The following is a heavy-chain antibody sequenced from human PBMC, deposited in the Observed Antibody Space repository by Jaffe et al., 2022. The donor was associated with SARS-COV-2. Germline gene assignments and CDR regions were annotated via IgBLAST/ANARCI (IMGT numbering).Heavy chain of an antibody. Sequence: EVQLVETGGGLIQPGGSLRLSCAASGFTVSSNYMSWVRQAPGKGLEWVSVIYSGGSTYYADSVKGRFTISRDNSKNTLYLQMNSLRAEDTAVYYCARGNGSGWYFGAFDIWGQGTMVTVSS. V-gene: IGHV3-53*02. D-gene: IGHD6-19*01. J-gene: IGHJ3*02. CDR1: GFTVSSNY. CDR3: ARGNGSGWYFGAFDI. CDR2: IYSGGST.